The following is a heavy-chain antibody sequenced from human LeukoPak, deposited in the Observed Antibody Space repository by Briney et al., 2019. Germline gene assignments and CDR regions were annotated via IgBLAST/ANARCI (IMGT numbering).Heavy chain of an antibody. V-gene: IGHV3-23*01. CDR2: ITSSGATT. D-gene: IGHD5-24*01. Sequence: SGGSLRLSCAASGFTISTYAMTWVRQAPGGGLEWVSSITSSGATTYYADSVKGRFTISRGISKNTLYLQMNSLTAEDSAVYYCAKEFIAGDGHVDCDSWGQGTLVTVSS. J-gene: IGHJ4*02. CDR3: AKEFIAGDGHVDCDS. CDR1: GFTISTYA.